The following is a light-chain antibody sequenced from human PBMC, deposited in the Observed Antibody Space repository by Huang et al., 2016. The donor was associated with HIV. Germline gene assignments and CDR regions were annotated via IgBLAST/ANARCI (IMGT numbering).Light chain of an antibody. J-gene: IGKJ3*01. Sequence: DIVMTQSPDSLAVSLGERATINCKTSQTILHDSDSRNYLAWYQQKPGQPPKPLIHWASIRKSGVPDRFIGSGSGTDFTLTISSLQAEDVAVYYCQQYYSSPFTFGPGTNVDI. CDR1: QTILHDSDSRNY. CDR3: QQYYSSPFT. CDR2: WAS. V-gene: IGKV4-1*01.